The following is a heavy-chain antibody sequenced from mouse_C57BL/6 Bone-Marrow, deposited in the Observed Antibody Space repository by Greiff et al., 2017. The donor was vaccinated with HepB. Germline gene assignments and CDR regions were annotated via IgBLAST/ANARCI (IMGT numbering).Heavy chain of an antibody. J-gene: IGHJ2*01. D-gene: IGHD1-1*01. V-gene: IGHV7-3*01. CDR2: IRNKANGYTT. CDR1: GFTFTDYY. Sequence: EVQLVESGGGLVQPGGSLSLSCAASGFTFTDYYMSWVRQPPGKALEWLGFIRNKANGYTTEYSASVKGRFTISRDNSQSILYLQMNALRAEDSATYYCARHNYGSFDYWGQGTTLTVSS. CDR3: ARHNYGSFDY.